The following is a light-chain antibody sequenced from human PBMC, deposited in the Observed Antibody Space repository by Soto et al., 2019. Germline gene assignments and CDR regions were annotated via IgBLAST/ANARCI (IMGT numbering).Light chain of an antibody. CDR1: NSNIGTGFD. Sequence: QSVLTQPPSVSGAPGQRVTIACTGNNSNIGTGFDVHWYRHFPGAAPKLLLSGTSHRPSGVPDRFSGSKSGTSASLAITRLQADDEADYYCQTSDSGLFGLIFGTGTKVTVL. CDR3: QTSDSGLFGLI. J-gene: IGLJ1*01. V-gene: IGLV1-40*01. CDR2: GTS.